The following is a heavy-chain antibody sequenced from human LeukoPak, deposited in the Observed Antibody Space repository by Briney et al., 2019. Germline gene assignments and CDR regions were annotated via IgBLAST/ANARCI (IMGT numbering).Heavy chain of an antibody. CDR3: ARYVGYSSSFGNYFDY. J-gene: IGHJ4*02. V-gene: IGHV4-39*01. D-gene: IGHD6-13*01. Sequence: PSETLSLTCTVSGGSISSSSYYWGWIRQPPGKGLEWIGSIYYSGSTYYNPSLKSRVTISVDTSKNQFSLKLSSVTAADTAVYYCARYVGYSSSFGNYFDYWGQGTLVTVSS. CDR2: IYYSGST. CDR1: GGSISSSSYY.